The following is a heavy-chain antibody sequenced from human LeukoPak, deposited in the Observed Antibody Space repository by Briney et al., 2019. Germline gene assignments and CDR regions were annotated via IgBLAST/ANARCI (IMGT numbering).Heavy chain of an antibody. Sequence: PSETLSLTCKVSRAAVKTYSWSWIRQPPGKGLEWIGLVSYSGAANYNPSLKSRVTISVDTSNNQFSLTLSSVTAADTAVYYCARQIDSGWPYYYYGMDVWGQGTTVTVSS. V-gene: IGHV4-59*08. CDR3: ARQIDSGWPYYYYGMDV. J-gene: IGHJ6*02. CDR1: RAAVKTYS. D-gene: IGHD6-19*01. CDR2: VSYSGAA.